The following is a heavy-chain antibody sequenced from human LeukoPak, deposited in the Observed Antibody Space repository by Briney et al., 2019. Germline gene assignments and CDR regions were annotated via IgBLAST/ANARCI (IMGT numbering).Heavy chain of an antibody. CDR2: ISSGSSYI. Sequence: GGSLRLSCAASGFTFSSYSMNWVRQAPGKGLEWVSSISSGSSYIYYADSVKGRFTISRDNAKNSLYLQMNSLRAEDTAVYYCASRGGYCSSTSCQGYYFDYWGQGTLVTVSS. CDR1: GFTFSSYS. V-gene: IGHV3-21*01. CDR3: ASRGGYCSSTSCQGYYFDY. D-gene: IGHD2-2*01. J-gene: IGHJ4*02.